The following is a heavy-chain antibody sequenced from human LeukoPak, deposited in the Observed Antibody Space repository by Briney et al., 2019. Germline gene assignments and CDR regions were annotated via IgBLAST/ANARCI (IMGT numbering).Heavy chain of an antibody. V-gene: IGHV4-34*01. Sequence: SETLSLTCAVYGGSFSGYHWSWIRQPPGKGLEWIGEINHSGSTNYNPYLKSRVTISVDTSKNQFSLKLNSVTAADTAVYYCARHYRDMVYYYYMDVWGKGTTVTVSS. J-gene: IGHJ6*03. CDR1: GGSFSGYH. CDR2: INHSGST. D-gene: IGHD5-12*01. CDR3: ARHYRDMVYYYYMDV.